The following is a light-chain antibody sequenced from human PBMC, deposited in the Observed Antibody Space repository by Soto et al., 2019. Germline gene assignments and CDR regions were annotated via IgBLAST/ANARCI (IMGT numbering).Light chain of an antibody. J-gene: IGKJ4*01. CDR3: QQRSNWLT. V-gene: IGKV1-5*03. CDR2: KAS. Sequence: DIQMTQSPSTLSASVGDRVTITCRASQSISTWLAWYQQKPGKAPKLLIYKASSLESVVPSRFSGSGSGTDFILTISRLEPEDFAVYYCQQRSNWLTFGGGTKVDIK. CDR1: QSISTW.